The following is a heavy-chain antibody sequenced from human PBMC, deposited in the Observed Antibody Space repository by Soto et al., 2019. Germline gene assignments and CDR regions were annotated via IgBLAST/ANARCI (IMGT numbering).Heavy chain of an antibody. J-gene: IGHJ5*01. CDR2: VYYNENT. CDR1: GASINNFAYY. D-gene: IGHD3-10*01. Sequence: QLQLQESGPGLVRPSETLSLTCSVSGASINNFAYYWGWIRQPPGKGLEWIGTVYYNENTYYNPSLQSRLAISVNNAKEPFSLKLRSVTAADTAIYFCARRERYYGSPGWFDPWGQGTLVTVSS. CDR3: ARRERYYGSPGWFDP. V-gene: IGHV4-39*01.